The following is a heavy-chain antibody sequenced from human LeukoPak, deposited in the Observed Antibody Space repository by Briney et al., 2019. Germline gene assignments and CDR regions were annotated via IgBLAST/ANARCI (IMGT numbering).Heavy chain of an antibody. V-gene: IGHV1-2*02. J-gene: IGHJ4*02. CDR2: INPNSGGT. D-gene: IGHD3-22*01. Sequence: GASVKVSCKASGYTFTGYYMHWVRQAPGQGLEWMGWINPNSGGTNYAQKFQGRVTMTRDTSISTAYMELSRLRSDDTAVYYCARVGSPYYDSSGYSFDYWGQGTLVTVSS. CDR3: ARVGSPYYDSSGYSFDY. CDR1: GYTFTGYY.